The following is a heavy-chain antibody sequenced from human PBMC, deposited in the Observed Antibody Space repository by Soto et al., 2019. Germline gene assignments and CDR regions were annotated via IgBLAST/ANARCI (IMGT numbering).Heavy chain of an antibody. V-gene: IGHV3-23*01. CDR1: GFTFSSYA. CDR3: AKDLDPVLRFLEWSSYGMDV. D-gene: IGHD3-3*01. Sequence: GGSLRLSCAASGFTFSSYAMSWVRQAPGKGLEWVSAISGSGGSTYYADSVKGRFTISRDNSKNTLYLQMNSLRAEDTAVYYCAKDLDPVLRFLEWSSYGMDVWGQGTTVTVSS. CDR2: ISGSGGST. J-gene: IGHJ6*02.